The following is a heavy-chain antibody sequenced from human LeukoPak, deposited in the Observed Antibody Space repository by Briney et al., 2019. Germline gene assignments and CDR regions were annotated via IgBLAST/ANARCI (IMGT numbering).Heavy chain of an antibody. V-gene: IGHV1-69*06. CDR1: GGTFSSYA. CDR2: IIPIFGTA. CDR3: ARGVAYYDILTGYYTDY. D-gene: IGHD3-9*01. Sequence: SVKVSCKASGGTFSSYAISWVRQAPGQGLEWMGGIIPIFGTANYAQKFQGRVTITADKSTSTAYMELSSLRSEDTAVYYCARGVAYYDILTGYYTDYWGQGTLVTVSS. J-gene: IGHJ4*02.